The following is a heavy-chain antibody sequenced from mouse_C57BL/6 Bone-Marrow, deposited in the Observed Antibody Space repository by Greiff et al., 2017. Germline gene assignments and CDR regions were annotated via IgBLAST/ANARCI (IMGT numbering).Heavy chain of an antibody. CDR3: ARTPYYGSSPWYFDV. Sequence: QVQLQQPGAELVRPGSSVKLSCKASGYTFTSYWMHWVKQSPIQGLEWIGNIDPSDSETHYNQKFKDKATLTVDKSTSTAYMQLSSLTSEDSAVYYCARTPYYGSSPWYFDVWGTGTTVTVSS. D-gene: IGHD1-1*01. J-gene: IGHJ1*03. V-gene: IGHV1-52*01. CDR1: GYTFTSYW. CDR2: IDPSDSET.